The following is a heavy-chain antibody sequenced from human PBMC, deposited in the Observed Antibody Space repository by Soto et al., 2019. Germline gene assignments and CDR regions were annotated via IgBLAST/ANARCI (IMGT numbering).Heavy chain of an antibody. CDR3: AKALPMYYYDSSGYSDYYYDMDV. J-gene: IGHJ6*02. Sequence: GGSLRLSCAASGFTFSSYAMSWVRQAPGKGLEWVSAISGSGGSTYYADSVKGRFTISRDNSKNTVYLQMNSLRAKDTAVFYCAKALPMYYYDSSGYSDYYYDMDVWGPGTTVTVSS. V-gene: IGHV3-23*01. CDR2: ISGSGGST. CDR1: GFTFSSYA. D-gene: IGHD3-22*01.